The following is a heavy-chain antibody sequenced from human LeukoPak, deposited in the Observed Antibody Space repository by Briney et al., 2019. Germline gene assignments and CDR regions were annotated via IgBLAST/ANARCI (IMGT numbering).Heavy chain of an antibody. CDR2: IYYSGST. D-gene: IGHD3-10*01. V-gene: IGHV4-59*01. CDR1: GVSISSYY. CDR3: GGSGSYNILAY. J-gene: IGHJ4*02. Sequence: SETLSLTCTVSGVSISSYYWSWIRQPPGKGLEWIGYIYYSGSTNYNPSLKSRVTISVDTSRNQFSLELSSVTAADTAVYYCGGSGSYNILAYWGQGTLVTVSS.